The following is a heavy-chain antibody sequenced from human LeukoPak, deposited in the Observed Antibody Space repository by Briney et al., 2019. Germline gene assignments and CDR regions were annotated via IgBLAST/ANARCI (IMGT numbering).Heavy chain of an antibody. CDR3: ASRPTGFDWGPFDY. V-gene: IGHV3-30*02. D-gene: IGHD5-12*01. Sequence: GGSLRLSCAASGFTFSSYAMHWVRQAPGKGLEWVAFFRYDGNHEYYADSVKGRFTFSRDNSKNTLLLQMNSLRAEDTAVYYCASRPTGFDWGPFDYWGQGTLVTVSS. J-gene: IGHJ4*02. CDR1: GFTFSSYA. CDR2: FRYDGNHE.